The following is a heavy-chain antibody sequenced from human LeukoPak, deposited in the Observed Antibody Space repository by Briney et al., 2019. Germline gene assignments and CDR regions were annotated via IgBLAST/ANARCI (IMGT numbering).Heavy chain of an antibody. CDR3: AKVAGYQPYYGMDV. CDR2: ISGSGGTT. J-gene: IGHJ6*02. Sequence: GGSLRLSCAASGFSFSSYAMSWVRQVPGKGLEWVSAISGSGGTTYYADSVKGRFTISRDNSKNTLYLQMNSLRAEDTAEYYCAKVAGYQPYYGMDVWGQETTVTVSS. D-gene: IGHD2-2*01. V-gene: IGHV3-23*01. CDR1: GFSFSSYA.